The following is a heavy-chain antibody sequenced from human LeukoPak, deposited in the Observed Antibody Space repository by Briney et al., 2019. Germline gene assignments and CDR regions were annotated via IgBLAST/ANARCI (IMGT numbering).Heavy chain of an antibody. J-gene: IGHJ4*02. CDR3: ARDHGNDCYDY. CDR1: GGSINSYY. Sequence: ETLSLTCTVSGGSINSYYWSWIRQPPGKGLEWIGYIYYSGSTNFNPSLKSRVTISVDTSKNQFSLKLSSVTAADTAVYYCARDHGNDCYDYWGQGTLVTVSS. V-gene: IGHV4-59*01. CDR2: IYYSGST. D-gene: IGHD1-26*01.